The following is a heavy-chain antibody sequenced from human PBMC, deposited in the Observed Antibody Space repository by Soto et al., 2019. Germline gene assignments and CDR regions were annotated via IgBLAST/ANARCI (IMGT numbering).Heavy chain of an antibody. CDR3: ARVAGVKDYDFVDAFDS. CDR1: GYNFNTYG. D-gene: IGHD3-16*01. Sequence: QVQVVQSGPEVRKPGASVKVSCKAPGYNFNTYGINWVRQAPGQGLEWMGWISGYSGNTNYAQKFQGRGTMTTDTSTSTHYMELTSLRSDDTAVYYCARVAGVKDYDFVDAFDSWGQGTLVTVSS. J-gene: IGHJ4*02. CDR2: ISGYSGNT. V-gene: IGHV1-18*01.